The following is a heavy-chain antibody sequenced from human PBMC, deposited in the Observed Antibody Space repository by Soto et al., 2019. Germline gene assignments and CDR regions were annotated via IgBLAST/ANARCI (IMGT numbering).Heavy chain of an antibody. CDR3: ARGELLSPSYYSYYYMDV. CDR1: GGSFSGYY. D-gene: IGHD2-2*01. Sequence: QVQLQQWGAGLLKPSETLSLTCAVYGGSFSGYYWSWIRQPPGKGLEWIGEINHSGSTNYNPSLKSRVTISVDTSTNQFSPKLSSVTAADTAVYYCARGELLSPSYYSYYYMDVWGKGTTVTVSS. CDR2: INHSGST. V-gene: IGHV4-34*01. J-gene: IGHJ6*03.